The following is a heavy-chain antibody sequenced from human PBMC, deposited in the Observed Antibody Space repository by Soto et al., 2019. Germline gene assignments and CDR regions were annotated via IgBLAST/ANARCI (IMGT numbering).Heavy chain of an antibody. D-gene: IGHD3-10*01. J-gene: IGHJ6*02. CDR3: AKDLGSGKPYYYYAMDV. V-gene: IGHV3-30*18. CDR2: ISYDGSNK. Sequence: LRLSCAASGFIFSRYGMHWVRQAPGKGLEWVAVISYDGSNKYYAESVKGRFIISRDKSENTLYLQMNSLRAEDTAVYYCAKDLGSGKPYYYYAMDVWGQGTTVTVSS. CDR1: GFIFSRYG.